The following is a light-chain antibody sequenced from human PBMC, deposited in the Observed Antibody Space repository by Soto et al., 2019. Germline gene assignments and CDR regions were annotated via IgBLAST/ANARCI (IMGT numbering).Light chain of an antibody. V-gene: IGKV1-39*01. CDR1: QSIDNF. J-gene: IGKJ2*01. Sequence: DIHMTQTQTSLSASVGDRVTITCRPSQSIDNFLNWYQQKPGKAPNLLIYAASSLQSGVSSRFSGSGSGTDFTLTISSLQPEDSATYYCQQSYSLPYTFGQGTKVDIK. CDR3: QQSYSLPYT. CDR2: AAS.